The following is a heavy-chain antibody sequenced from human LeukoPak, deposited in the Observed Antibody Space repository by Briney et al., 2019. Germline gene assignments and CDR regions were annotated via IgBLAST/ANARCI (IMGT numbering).Heavy chain of an antibody. CDR3: AKARTRGYSYGSFDY. CDR2: INPSDGST. CDR1: GYTFTSYY. V-gene: IGHV1-46*01. D-gene: IGHD5-18*01. Sequence: PQASVKVSCKASGYTFTSYYMHWVRQAPGQGLEWMGLINPSDGSTSYAQKFQGRVTMTRDMSTSTVYLELSSLRSEDTAVYYCAKARTRGYSYGSFDYWGQGTLVTVSS. J-gene: IGHJ4*02.